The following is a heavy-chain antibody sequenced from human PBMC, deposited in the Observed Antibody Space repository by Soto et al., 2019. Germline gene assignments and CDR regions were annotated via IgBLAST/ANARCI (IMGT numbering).Heavy chain of an antibody. Sequence: QVQLVESGGGVVQPGRSLRLSCAASGFTFSSYGMHWVRQAPGKELEREAVISCDGSNKHYADSVKGRFTTSRDNSKNTLYLHMNRLRAEDTAVDYCAKAHIVVVVAAPDFWGQGTLVTVSS. CDR1: GFTFSSYG. CDR3: AKAHIVVVVAAPDF. D-gene: IGHD2-15*01. J-gene: IGHJ4*02. CDR2: ISCDGSNK. V-gene: IGHV3-30*18.